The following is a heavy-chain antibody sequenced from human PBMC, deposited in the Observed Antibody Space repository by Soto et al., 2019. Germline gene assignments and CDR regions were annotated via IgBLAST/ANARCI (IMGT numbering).Heavy chain of an antibody. D-gene: IGHD3-16*01. V-gene: IGHV1-46*01. CDR3: ATLGGSYD. CDR1: GYTFTDYY. J-gene: IGHJ4*02. Sequence: QVQLVQSGADVKKPGASVKVSCKTSGYTFTDYYVHWVRQAPGQGLEWMGVINPSGGSTDSAQKFQGRVTMTRDTSTRTVYMELSRLRSEDTAVYYCATLGGSYDWGQGTLVTVSP. CDR2: INPSGGST.